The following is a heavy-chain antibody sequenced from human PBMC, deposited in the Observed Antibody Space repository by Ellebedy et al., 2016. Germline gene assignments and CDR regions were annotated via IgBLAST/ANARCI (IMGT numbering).Heavy chain of an antibody. J-gene: IGHJ4*02. Sequence: ASVKVSXXASGYTFTSYAMHWVRQAPGQRLEWMGWINAGNGNTKYSQKFQGRVTITRDTSASTAYMELSSLRSDDTAVYYCARVSYGTIVVVITPDYWGQGTLVTVSS. CDR2: INAGNGNT. V-gene: IGHV1-3*01. CDR3: ARVSYGTIVVVITPDY. CDR1: GYTFTSYA. D-gene: IGHD3-22*01.